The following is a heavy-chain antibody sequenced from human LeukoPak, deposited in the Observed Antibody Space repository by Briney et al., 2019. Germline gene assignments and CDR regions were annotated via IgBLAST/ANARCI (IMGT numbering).Heavy chain of an antibody. CDR1: GFTFSSYG. CDR2: IRYDGSNK. D-gene: IGHD3-3*01. Sequence: PGGSLGLSCAASGFTFSSYGMHWVRQAPGKGLEWVAFIRYDGSNKYYTDSVKGRFTISKDNSKNTLYLQMNSLRAEDTAVYYCAKDGAIFGVVIILAHFDYWGQGTLVTVSS. J-gene: IGHJ4*02. V-gene: IGHV3-30*02. CDR3: AKDGAIFGVVIILAHFDY.